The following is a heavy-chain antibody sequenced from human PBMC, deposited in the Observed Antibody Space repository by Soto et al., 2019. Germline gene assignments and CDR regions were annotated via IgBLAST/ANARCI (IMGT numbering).Heavy chain of an antibody. Sequence: XVSLRLSCVSSRLSFGNFAMSWVRQAPGKGLEWVSAISANGGSTYYADSVKGRFTISRDNSMKTMYLQMNSLRADDTAVYYCAKATERGSVAYYYGMDVWGQGTTVTVSS. CDR2: ISANGGST. CDR3: AKATERGSVAYYYGMDV. J-gene: IGHJ6*02. V-gene: IGHV3-23*01. CDR1: RLSFGNFA. D-gene: IGHD1-1*01.